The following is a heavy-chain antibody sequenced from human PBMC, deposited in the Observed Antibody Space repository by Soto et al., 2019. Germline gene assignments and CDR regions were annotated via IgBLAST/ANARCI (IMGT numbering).Heavy chain of an antibody. CDR3: ARSTGYGDSYFDY. CDR1: GGSISSYY. V-gene: IGHV4-59*01. D-gene: IGHD4-17*01. Sequence: QVQLQESGPELVKPSETLSLTCTASGGSISSYYWNWIRQSTGKGLEWVGYMYYGRSTNYNPSLKSRVTISGDTSKNQFSLKLSTVTAADTAVYYCARSTGYGDSYFDYWGQGILVTVSS. J-gene: IGHJ4*02. CDR2: MYYGRST.